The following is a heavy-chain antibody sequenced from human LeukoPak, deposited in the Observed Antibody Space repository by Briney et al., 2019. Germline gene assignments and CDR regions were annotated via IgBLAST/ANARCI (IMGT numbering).Heavy chain of an antibody. D-gene: IGHD3-22*01. CDR1: EDTFSTHG. CDR2: IIPIFGIP. CDR3: ARLYDSSGYYPLKFDY. V-gene: IGHV1-69*13. Sequence: ASVKVSCKTSEDTFSTHGISWVRQAPGQGLEWMGGIIPIFGIPNYAQSFQGRLTMTSDESTSTIYMELRGLRFEDTAVYYCARLYDSSGYYPLKFDYWGQGTLVTVSS. J-gene: IGHJ4*02.